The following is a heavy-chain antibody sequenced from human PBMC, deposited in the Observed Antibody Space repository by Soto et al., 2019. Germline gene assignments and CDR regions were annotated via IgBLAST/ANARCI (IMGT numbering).Heavy chain of an antibody. J-gene: IGHJ4*02. CDR1: GFTFSSYW. Sequence: EVQLVESGGGLVQPGGSLRLSCAASGFTFSSYWMSWVRQAPGKGLEWVANIKQDGSEKYYVDSMKGRFTISRDNAKNSLYLQMNSLRAEDTAVYYCARDGCSSTSCPSDYWGQGTLVTVSS. CDR2: IKQDGSEK. V-gene: IGHV3-7*04. D-gene: IGHD2-2*01. CDR3: ARDGCSSTSCPSDY.